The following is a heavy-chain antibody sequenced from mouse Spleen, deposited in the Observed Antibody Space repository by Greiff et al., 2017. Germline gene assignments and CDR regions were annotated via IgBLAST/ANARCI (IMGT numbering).Heavy chain of an antibody. CDR3: TTRTGTGVWYFDV. Sequence: LQQPGSELVRPGASVKLSCKASGYTFTSYWMHWVKQRPGQGLEWIGNIYPGSGSTNYDEKFKSKATLTVDTSSSTAYMQLSSLTSEDSAVYYCTTRTGTGVWYFDVWGAGTTVTVSS. J-gene: IGHJ1*01. CDR1: GYTFTSYW. CDR2: IYPGSGST. V-gene: IGHV1S22*01. D-gene: IGHD4-1*01.